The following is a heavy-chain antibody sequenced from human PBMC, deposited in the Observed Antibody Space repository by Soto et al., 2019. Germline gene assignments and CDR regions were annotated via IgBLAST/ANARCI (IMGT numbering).Heavy chain of an antibody. V-gene: IGHV4-4*02. Sequence: SETLSLTCAVSGGSISSSNWWSWVRQPPGKGLEWIGEIYHSGSTNYNPSLKSRVTISVDKSKNQCSLKLSSVTAADTAVYYCARDREGGSSPPYGYYGMDVWGQGTTVTVSS. CDR2: IYHSGST. D-gene: IGHD1-26*01. CDR1: GGSISSSNW. J-gene: IGHJ6*02. CDR3: ARDREGGSSPPYGYYGMDV.